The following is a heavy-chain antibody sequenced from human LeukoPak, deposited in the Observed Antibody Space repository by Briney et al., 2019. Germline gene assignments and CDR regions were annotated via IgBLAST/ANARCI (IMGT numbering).Heavy chain of an antibody. D-gene: IGHD1-14*01. CDR2: INQDGSER. J-gene: IGHJ4*02. Sequence: GSLRLSCVASGFSFSNYWMSWVRQAPGMGLEWVAIINQDGSERYYVDSVKGRFTVSRDSAKNSLYLQMNSLRVEDTAVYYCARDKITGASTNDYWGQGTLVTVSS. CDR1: GFSFSNYW. CDR3: ARDKITGASTNDY. V-gene: IGHV3-7*01.